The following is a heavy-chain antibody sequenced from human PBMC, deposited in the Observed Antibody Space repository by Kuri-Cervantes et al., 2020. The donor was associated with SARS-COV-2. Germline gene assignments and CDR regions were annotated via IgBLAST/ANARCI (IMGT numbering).Heavy chain of an antibody. D-gene: IGHD1-14*01. CDR2: ISSSSSYI. CDR1: GFTFSNYA. Sequence: GESLKISCAVSGFTFSNYAMTWVRQAPGKGLEWVSSISSSSSYIYYADSVKGRFTISRDNSKNTLYLQMNSLRAEDTAVYYCATKPPGVNDAFDIWGQGTMVTVSS. CDR3: ATKPPGVNDAFDI. J-gene: IGHJ3*02. V-gene: IGHV3-21*01.